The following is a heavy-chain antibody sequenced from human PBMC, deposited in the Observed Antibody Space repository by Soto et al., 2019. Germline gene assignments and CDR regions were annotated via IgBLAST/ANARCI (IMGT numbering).Heavy chain of an antibody. V-gene: IGHV3-23*01. Sequence: ESGGGLVQPGGSLRLSCAASGFTFSSYAMSWVRQAPGKGLEWVSASGSGGNTYYADSVKGRFTVSRDNSKNTLYLQMNSLRAEDTAVYYCAKPIAAAGIVYWGQGTLVTVSS. J-gene: IGHJ4*02. CDR3: AKPIAAAGIVY. D-gene: IGHD6-13*01. CDR1: GFTFSSYA. CDR2: SGSGGNT.